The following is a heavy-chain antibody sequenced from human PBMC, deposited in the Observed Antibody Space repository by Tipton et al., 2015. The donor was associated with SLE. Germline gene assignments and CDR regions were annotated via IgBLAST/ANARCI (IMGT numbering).Heavy chain of an antibody. CDR3: ARDDGYGRSWFDP. J-gene: IGHJ5*02. CDR2: IYTTGGT. D-gene: IGHD5-18*01. CDR1: GVSISVGSDY. V-gene: IGHV4-61*02. Sequence: TLSLTCTVSGVSISVGSDYWTWIRQPAGKGLEWIGRIYTTGGTNYNPSLRGRVTISADTSNNQFSLHLTSVTAADTAVYYCARDDGYGRSWFDPWGQGTLVTVSS.